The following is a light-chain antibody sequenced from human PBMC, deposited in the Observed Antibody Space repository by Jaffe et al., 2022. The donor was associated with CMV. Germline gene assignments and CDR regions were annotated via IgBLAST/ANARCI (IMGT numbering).Light chain of an antibody. J-gene: IGKJ4*01. CDR3: QQYDNVPLT. V-gene: IGKV1-33*01. CDR2: DAT. Sequence: DIQMTQSPSSLSASVGDRVTITCQASQGIHSFLIWYQQKPGEAPKVLIYDATHLKAGVPSRFSGSGSGTDFTFTISSLQPEDIATYFCQQYDNVPLTFGGGTKVEIK. CDR1: QGIHSF.